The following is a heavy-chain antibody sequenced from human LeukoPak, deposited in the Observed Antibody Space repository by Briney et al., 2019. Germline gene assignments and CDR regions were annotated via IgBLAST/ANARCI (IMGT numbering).Heavy chain of an antibody. CDR2: INHSGST. D-gene: IGHD6-19*01. CDR3: ARIAVAGTRDY. V-gene: IGHV4-34*01. Sequence: SETLSLTCAVYGGSFSGYYWSWIRQPPGKGLEWIGEINHSGSTNYNPSLKSRVTISVDTSKNQFSLKLSSVTAADTAVYYCARIAVAGTRDYWGQGTLVTVSS. J-gene: IGHJ4*02. CDR1: GGSFSGYY.